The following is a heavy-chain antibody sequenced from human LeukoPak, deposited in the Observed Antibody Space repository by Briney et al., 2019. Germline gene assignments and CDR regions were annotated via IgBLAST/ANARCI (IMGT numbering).Heavy chain of an antibody. V-gene: IGHV4-39*02. CDR3: ARSHTRGPEVALMDY. CDR2: IYYSGST. J-gene: IGHJ4*02. CDR1: GDSISSPLYY. Sequence: SETLSLTCTVSGDSISSPLYYWGWIRQPPGKGLEWIGSIYYSGSTYYNPSLKSRVTISVDTSKNHFSLKLSSMTAADTAVYYCARSHTRGPEVALMDYWGQGTLVTVSS. D-gene: IGHD3-10*01.